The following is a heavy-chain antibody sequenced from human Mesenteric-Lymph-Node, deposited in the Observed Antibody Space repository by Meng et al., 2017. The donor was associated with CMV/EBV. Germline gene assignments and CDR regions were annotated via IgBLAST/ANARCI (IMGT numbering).Heavy chain of an antibody. CDR2: ISSSSSYI. V-gene: IGHV3-21*01. CDR3: ARYSGSFQFDY. Sequence: CAASGFTFSSYNMNWVRQAPGKGLEWVSSISSSSSYIYYADSVKGRFTISRDNAKNSLYLQMNSLRAEDTAVYYCARYSGSFQFDYWGQGTLVTVSS. J-gene: IGHJ4*02. CDR1: GFTFSSYN. D-gene: IGHD1-26*01.